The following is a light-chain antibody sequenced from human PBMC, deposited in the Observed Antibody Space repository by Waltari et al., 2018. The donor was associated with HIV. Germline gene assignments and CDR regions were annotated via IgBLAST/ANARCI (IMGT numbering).Light chain of an antibody. Sequence: SYELTQPPSVSVVPGQTAKITCGGFNIGDKLVHWFRPKPGQAPGVVIYYYSDRPSGIPERCSVSNSGNTATLTISRVEVGDEADYYCQVSVVSSDHPTFGGGTKLTVL. J-gene: IGLJ2*01. CDR2: YYS. V-gene: IGLV3-21*04. CDR3: QVSVVSSDHPT. CDR1: NIGDKL.